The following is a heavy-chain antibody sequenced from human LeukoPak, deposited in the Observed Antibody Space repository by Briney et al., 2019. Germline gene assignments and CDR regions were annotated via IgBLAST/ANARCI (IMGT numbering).Heavy chain of an antibody. CDR1: GGTFSSYA. Sequence: SVKVSCKASGGTFSSYAISWVRQAPGQGLEWMGGIIPIFGTANYAQKFQGRVTITADKSTSTAYMELSSLRSEDTAVYYCAREYGSGSYYPYWGQGTLVTVSS. CDR2: IIPIFGTA. D-gene: IGHD3-10*01. J-gene: IGHJ4*02. V-gene: IGHV1-69*06. CDR3: AREYGSGSYYPY.